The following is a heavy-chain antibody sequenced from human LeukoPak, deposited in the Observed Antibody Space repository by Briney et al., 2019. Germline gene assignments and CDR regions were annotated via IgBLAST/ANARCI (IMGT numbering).Heavy chain of an antibody. CDR2: IYPGDSDT. J-gene: IGHJ6*03. CDR3: ARHCPYYYDSSGYYFCYYYYMDV. D-gene: IGHD3-22*01. V-gene: IGHV5-51*01. CDR1: GYTFTNYW. Sequence: GESLKISCKASGYTFTNYWIGWVRQMPGKGLEWMGIIYPGDSDTRYSPSFQGQVTISADKSISTAYLQWSSLKASDTAMYYCARHCPYYYDSSGYYFCYYYYMDVWGKGTTVTVSS.